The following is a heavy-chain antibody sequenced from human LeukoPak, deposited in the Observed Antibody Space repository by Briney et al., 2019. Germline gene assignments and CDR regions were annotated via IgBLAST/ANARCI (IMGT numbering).Heavy chain of an antibody. Sequence: ASVKVSCKASGITFTSYYIHWVRQAPGRGLEWMGKINPSSTITTYAPKYQGRVTVTKDTSTNTVYMELSSLRSDDTAVYYCALIAPPHNWGQGTLVTVSS. V-gene: IGHV1-46*01. CDR2: INPSSTIT. D-gene: IGHD6-13*01. CDR3: ALIAPPHN. J-gene: IGHJ4*02. CDR1: GITFTSYY.